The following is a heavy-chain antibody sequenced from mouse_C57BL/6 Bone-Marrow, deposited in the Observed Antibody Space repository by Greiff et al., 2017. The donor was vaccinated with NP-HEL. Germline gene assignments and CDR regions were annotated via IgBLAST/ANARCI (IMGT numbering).Heavy chain of an antibody. J-gene: IGHJ4*01. V-gene: IGHV5-15*04. CDR1: GFTFSDYG. CDR2: ISNLAYSI. CDR3: ARLNYDYDRAWDY. D-gene: IGHD2-4*01. Sequence: EVQLEESGGGLVQPGGSLKLSCAASGFTFSDYGMAWVRQAPRKGPEWVAFISNLAYSIYYADTVTGRFTFSSENAKNTLYLEMSSLRSEDTAMYYCARLNYDYDRAWDYWGQGTAVTVSS.